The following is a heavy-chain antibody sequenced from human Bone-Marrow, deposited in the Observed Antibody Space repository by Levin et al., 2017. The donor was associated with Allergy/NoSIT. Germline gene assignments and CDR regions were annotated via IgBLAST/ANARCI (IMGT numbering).Heavy chain of an antibody. V-gene: IGHV3-11*01. D-gene: IGHD3-16*01. CDR2: ISSSGSTI. J-gene: IGHJ6*02. Sequence: PGGSLRLSCAASGFTFSDYYMSWIRQAPGKGLEWVSYISSSGSTIYYADSVKGRFTISRDNAKNSLYLQMNSLRAEDTAVYYCARETSPPPDVSGSYPIYYYYGMDVWGQGTTVTVSS. CDR1: GFTFSDYY. CDR3: ARETSPPPDVSGSYPIYYYYGMDV.